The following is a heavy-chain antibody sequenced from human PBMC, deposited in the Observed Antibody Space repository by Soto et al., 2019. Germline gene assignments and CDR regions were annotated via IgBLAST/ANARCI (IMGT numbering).Heavy chain of an antibody. D-gene: IGHD3-9*01. CDR1: GGSISSSSYY. CDR3: ARHSPDFDWLSQFDY. J-gene: IGHJ4*02. V-gene: IGHV4-39*01. Sequence: SETLSLTCTVSGGSISSSSYYWGWIRKPPGKGLEWIGSIYYSGSTYYNPSLKSRVTISVDTSKNQFSLKLSSVTAADTAVYYCARHSPDFDWLSQFDYWGQGTLVTVSS. CDR2: IYYSGST.